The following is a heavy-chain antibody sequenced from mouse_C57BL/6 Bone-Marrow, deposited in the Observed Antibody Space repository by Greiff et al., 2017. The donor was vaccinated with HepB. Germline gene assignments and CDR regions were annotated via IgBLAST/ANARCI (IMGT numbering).Heavy chain of an antibody. CDR2: IYPRSGNT. J-gene: IGHJ2*01. CDR1: GYTFTSYG. CDR3: ARSTMVTTFDY. Sequence: VKLLESGAELARPGASVKLSCKASGYTFTSYGISWVKQRTGQGLEWIGEIYPRSGNTYYNEKFKGKATLTADKSSSTAYMELRSLTSEDSAVYFCARSTMVTTFDYWGQGTTLTVSS. D-gene: IGHD2-2*01. V-gene: IGHV1-81*01.